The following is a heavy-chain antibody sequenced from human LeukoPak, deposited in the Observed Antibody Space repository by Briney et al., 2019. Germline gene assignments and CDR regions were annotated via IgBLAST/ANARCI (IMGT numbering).Heavy chain of an antibody. CDR2: INAGNGNT. CDR3: ARGARALWFGEFPYWFDP. V-gene: IGHV1-3*01. D-gene: IGHD3-10*01. J-gene: IGHJ5*02. CDR1: GYTFTSYA. Sequence: ASVKVSCKASGYTFTSYAMHWVRQAPGQRLEWMGWINAGNGNTRYSQKFQGRVTITRDTSASTAYMELSSLRSEDTAVYYCARGARALWFGEFPYWFDPWGQGTLVTVSS.